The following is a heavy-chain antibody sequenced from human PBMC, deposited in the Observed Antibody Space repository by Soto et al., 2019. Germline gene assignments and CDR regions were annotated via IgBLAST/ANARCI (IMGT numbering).Heavy chain of an antibody. CDR3: ARVADTAMVTN. Sequence: SEILSLTCAVYGGSFSGYYWSWIRQPPGKGLEWIGEINHSGSTNYNPSLKSRVTISVDTSKNQFSLKLSSVTAADTAVYYCARVADTAMVTNWGQGTLVTVSS. D-gene: IGHD5-18*01. CDR2: INHSGST. CDR1: GGSFSGYY. J-gene: IGHJ4*02. V-gene: IGHV4-34*01.